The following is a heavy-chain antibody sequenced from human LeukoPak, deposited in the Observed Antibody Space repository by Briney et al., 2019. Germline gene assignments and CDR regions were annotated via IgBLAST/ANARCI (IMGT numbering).Heavy chain of an antibody. CDR2: INPNSGGT. CDR3: ARGIVGATSYYYYYYMDV. J-gene: IGHJ6*03. D-gene: IGHD1-26*01. Sequence: ASVKVSCKASGGTFNRYGVSWLRQAPGQGLEWMGWINPNSGGTNYAQKLQGRVTMTTDTSTSTAYMELRSLRSDDTAVYYCARGIVGATSYYYYYYMDVWGKGTTVTISS. V-gene: IGHV1-18*01. CDR1: GGTFNRYG.